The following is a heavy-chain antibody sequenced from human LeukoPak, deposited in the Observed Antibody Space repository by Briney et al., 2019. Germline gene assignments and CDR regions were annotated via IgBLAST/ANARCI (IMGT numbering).Heavy chain of an antibody. CDR1: GYTFTSYG. CDR3: ARDVVNIVVVVAATPRYYYGMDG. D-gene: IGHD2-15*01. J-gene: IGHJ6*02. V-gene: IGHV1-18*01. Sequence: ASVKLSCKASGYTFTSYGISWVRQAPGQGLEWMGWISAYNGDTNYAQKLQGRVTMTTDTSTSTAYMELRSLRSDDTAVYYCARDVVNIVVVVAATPRYYYGMDGWGQGTTVTVSS. CDR2: ISAYNGDT.